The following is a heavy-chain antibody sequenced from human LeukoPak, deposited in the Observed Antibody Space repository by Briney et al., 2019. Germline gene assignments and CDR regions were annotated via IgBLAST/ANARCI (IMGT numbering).Heavy chain of an antibody. D-gene: IGHD3-16*02. J-gene: IGHJ5*02. CDR3: ATVAYDYVWGSYQGDR. CDR1: GGTFSSYA. V-gene: IGHV1-69*13. Sequence: ASVKVSCKASGGTFSSYAISWVRQAPGQGLEWTAGINPIIDTANYAQRFQGRVTITADESTSTAYMELSSLRSEDTAMYYCATVAYDYVWGSYQGDRWGQGTLVIVSS. CDR2: INPIIDTA.